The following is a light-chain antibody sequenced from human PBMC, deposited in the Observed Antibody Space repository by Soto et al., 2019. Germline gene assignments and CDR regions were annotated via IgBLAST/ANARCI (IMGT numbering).Light chain of an antibody. CDR2: GAS. Sequence: ALTQSPGTLSSSPGERATLSCRASQSVSSSYLAWYQQKPGQAPRLLIYGASSRATGIPDRFSGSGSGTDFTLTISSLEPEDFAVYHCQQYGDSPLTFGGGTKVDIK. CDR1: QSVSSSY. V-gene: IGKV3-20*01. J-gene: IGKJ4*01. CDR3: QQYGDSPLT.